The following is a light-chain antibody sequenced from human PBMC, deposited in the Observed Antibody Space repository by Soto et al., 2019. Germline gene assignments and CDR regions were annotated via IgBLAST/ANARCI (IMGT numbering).Light chain of an antibody. Sequence: EIVLTQSPGTLSFSPGARPTLSCTGSQSVSSRYLAWYQQNPGQAPSMLMYGASSRATRIPDRFSGSASGTDFNLTLSRLETEDCAVYHGQQSGSSTWTSGQGTKMDIK. V-gene: IGKV3-20*01. CDR2: GAS. CDR1: QSVSSRY. J-gene: IGKJ1*01. CDR3: QQSGSSTWT.